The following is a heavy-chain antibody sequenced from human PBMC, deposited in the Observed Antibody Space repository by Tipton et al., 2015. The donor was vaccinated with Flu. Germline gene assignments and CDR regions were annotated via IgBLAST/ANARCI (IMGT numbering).Heavy chain of an antibody. CDR2: VYYTGNT. CDR3: TQARYFYFDS. J-gene: IGHJ4*02. CDR1: GDSIISTTYY. V-gene: IGHV4-39*07. D-gene: IGHD3-10*01. Sequence: TLSLTCTVSGDSIISTTYYWAWIRQPPGKGLEWIGSVYYTGNTYYNPSLQSRPTISIDASKSQFSLTVRSVTAADTAVYYCTQARYFYFDSWGQGKPVTVSS.